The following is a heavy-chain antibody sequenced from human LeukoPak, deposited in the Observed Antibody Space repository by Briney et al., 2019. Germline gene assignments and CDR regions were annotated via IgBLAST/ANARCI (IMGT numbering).Heavy chain of an antibody. CDR1: GFTFSSYG. CDR2: IWYDGSNK. V-gene: IGHV3-33*06. J-gene: IGHJ6*02. D-gene: IGHD6-19*01. Sequence: GGSLRLSCAASGFTFSSYGMHWVRQAPGKGLEWVAVIWYDGSNKYYADSVKGRFTISRDNSKNTLYLQMNGLRAEDTAVYYCAKGHLAVAGTVYGMDVWGQGTTVTVSS. CDR3: AKGHLAVAGTVYGMDV.